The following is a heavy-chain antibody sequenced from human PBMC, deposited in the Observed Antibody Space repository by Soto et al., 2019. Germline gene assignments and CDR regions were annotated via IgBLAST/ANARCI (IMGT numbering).Heavy chain of an antibody. CDR1: GYTFTGYY. D-gene: IGHD3-10*01. CDR3: ARGPGNIRGVNPDY. V-gene: IGHV1-2*04. J-gene: IGHJ4*02. Sequence: ASVKVSCKASGYTFTGYYMHWVRQAPGQGLEWMGWINPNSGGTNYAQKFQGWVTMTRDTSISTAYMELSRLRSDDTAVYYCARGPGNIRGVNPDYLGQGTLVTVSS. CDR2: INPNSGGT.